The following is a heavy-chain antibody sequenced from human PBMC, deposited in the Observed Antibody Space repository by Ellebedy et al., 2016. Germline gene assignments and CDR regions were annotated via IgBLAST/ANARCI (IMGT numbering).Heavy chain of an antibody. J-gene: IGHJ3*02. Sequence: SETLSLXCTVSGGTISSYYWSWIRQPPGKGLEWIGYIYYSGSTNYNPSLKSRVTISVDTSKNQFSLKLSSVTDADTAVYYCARDFEGLYLGAFDIWGQGTMVTVSS. CDR2: IYYSGST. D-gene: IGHD2-8*01. CDR1: GGTISSYY. CDR3: ARDFEGLYLGAFDI. V-gene: IGHV4-59*01.